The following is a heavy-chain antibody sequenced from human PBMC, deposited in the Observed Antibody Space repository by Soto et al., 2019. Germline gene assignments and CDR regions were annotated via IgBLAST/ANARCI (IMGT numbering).Heavy chain of an antibody. V-gene: IGHV3-23*01. D-gene: IGHD4-17*01. J-gene: IGHJ4*02. Sequence: EVQLLESGGGLVQSGGSLRLSCAASGFTFSSYAMSWVRQAPGKGLEWVSAISGSGGSTYYADSVKGRFTISRDNSKNTLYLQMNSLRAEDTAVYYCANLDYGDYFFFYWGQGTLVTVSS. CDR2: ISGSGGST. CDR1: GFTFSSYA. CDR3: ANLDYGDYFFFY.